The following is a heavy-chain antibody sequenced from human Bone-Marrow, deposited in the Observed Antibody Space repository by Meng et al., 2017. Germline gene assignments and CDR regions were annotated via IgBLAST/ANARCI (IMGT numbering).Heavy chain of an antibody. CDR1: GGTFSSYA. CDR3: ARERGGGVVTSFDY. D-gene: IGHD4-23*01. V-gene: IGHV1-69*13. J-gene: IGHJ4*01. CDR2: IIPIFGTA. Sequence: SVKVSCKASGGTFSSYAISWVRQAPGQGLEWMGGIIPIFGTANYAQKFQGRVTITADESTSTAYMELSSLRSEDTAVYYCARERGGGVVTSFDYWGQGNQVNVSS.